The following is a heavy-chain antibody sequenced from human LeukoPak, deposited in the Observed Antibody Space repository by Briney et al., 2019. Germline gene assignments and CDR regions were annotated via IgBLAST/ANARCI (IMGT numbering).Heavy chain of an antibody. V-gene: IGHV4-34*04. CDR2: VNHSGYT. CDR1: GTSFTSYY. CDR3: ARMTTGHDY. J-gene: IGHJ4*02. Sequence: SETLSLTCVVSGTSFTSYYWSWVRQTPGKGLEWIGEVNHSGYTNMNPSLKSRGTISVDTSKNQFSLMMTSVTAADTAVYFCARMTTGHDYWGQGTLVTVSS. D-gene: IGHD4-17*01.